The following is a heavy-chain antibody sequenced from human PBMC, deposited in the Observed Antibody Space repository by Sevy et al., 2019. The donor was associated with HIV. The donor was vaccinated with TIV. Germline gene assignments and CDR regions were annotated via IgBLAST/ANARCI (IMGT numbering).Heavy chain of an antibody. CDR3: ARRKDGAGGFSYDY. CDR2: IYYSGST. V-gene: IGHV4-39*01. D-gene: IGHD1-26*01. Sequence: SETLSLTCTVYGGSISSSSYYWGWIRQPPGKGLEWIGSIYYSGSTYYNPSLKSRVTISVDTSKNQFSLKLSSVTAADTAVYYCARRKDGAGGFSYDYWGQGTLVTVSS. CDR1: GGSISSSSYY. J-gene: IGHJ4*02.